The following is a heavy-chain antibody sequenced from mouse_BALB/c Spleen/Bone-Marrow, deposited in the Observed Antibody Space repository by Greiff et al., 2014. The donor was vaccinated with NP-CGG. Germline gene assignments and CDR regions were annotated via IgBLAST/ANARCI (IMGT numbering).Heavy chain of an antibody. CDR3: ARWEYYAMDY. V-gene: IGHV14-3*02. D-gene: IGHD4-1*01. J-gene: IGHJ4*01. CDR2: IDPANGNT. Sequence: EVKLVESGAELVKPGASVKLSCTASGFNIKDTYMHWVKQRPEQGLEWIGRIDPANGNTKYDPKFQGKATITADTSSNTAYLQLSSLTSEDTAVYYCARWEYYAMDYWGQGTSVTLSS. CDR1: GFNIKDTY.